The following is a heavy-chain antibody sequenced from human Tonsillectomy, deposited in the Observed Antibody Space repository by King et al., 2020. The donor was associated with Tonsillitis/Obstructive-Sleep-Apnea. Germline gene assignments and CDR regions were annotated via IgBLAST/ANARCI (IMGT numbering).Heavy chain of an antibody. CDR2: INHSGNT. V-gene: IGHV4-34*01. D-gene: IGHD2-2*01. CDR1: GGSFSGYY. Sequence: VQLQQWGAGLLKPSETLSLTCAVYGGSFSGYYWSWIRQPPGKGLEWIGQINHSGNTNYNPSLKSRVTISVDTSKNQFSLKVSSVTAADTAVYYCARQFAIVVGHYYYYMDVWGKGTTVTVSS. CDR3: ARQFAIVVGHYYYYMDV. J-gene: IGHJ6*03.